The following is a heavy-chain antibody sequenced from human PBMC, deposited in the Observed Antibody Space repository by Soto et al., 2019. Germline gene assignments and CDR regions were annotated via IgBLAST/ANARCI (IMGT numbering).Heavy chain of an antibody. Sequence: GGSLRLSCAAAGFIFKMYWMHWVRQSPGKGLVWISRIYNDGTYSDYADSVRGRFTISRDNVNDTLYLQMNNLRAEDSGLYYCTRGPRPISTGTGAYWGQGTQVTVSS. CDR3: TRGPRPISTGTGAY. J-gene: IGHJ4*02. D-gene: IGHD3-10*01. CDR2: IYNDGTYS. V-gene: IGHV3-74*01. CDR1: GFIFKMYW.